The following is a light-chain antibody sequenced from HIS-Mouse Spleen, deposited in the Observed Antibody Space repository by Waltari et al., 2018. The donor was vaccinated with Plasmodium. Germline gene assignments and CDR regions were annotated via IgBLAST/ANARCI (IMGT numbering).Light chain of an antibody. CDR1: SSDVGGYNY. CDR2: AVS. V-gene: IGLV2-11*01. J-gene: IGLJ3*02. Sequence: QSALTQPRSVSGSPGQSVTISCTGTSSDVGGYNYVSWYQQHPGKAPKLMIYAVSKRPSGVPGRFSGSKSGNTASLTISGLQAEDEADYYCCSYAGSYTLVFGGGTKLTVL. CDR3: CSYAGSYTLV.